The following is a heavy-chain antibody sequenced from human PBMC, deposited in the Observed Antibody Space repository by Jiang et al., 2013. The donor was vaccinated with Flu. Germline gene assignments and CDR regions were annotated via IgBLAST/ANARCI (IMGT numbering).Heavy chain of an antibody. V-gene: IGHV3-30-3*01. J-gene: IGHJ4*01. CDR1: GFTFSSYA. D-gene: IGHD2-2*01. CDR2: ISYDGSNK. CDR3: ARDRGDIVVVPAAIFDY. Sequence: VQLLESGGGVVQPGRSLRLSCAASGFTFSSYAMHWVRQAPGKGLEWVAVISYDGSNKYYADSVKGRFTISRDNSKNTLYLQMNSLRAEDTAVYYCARDRGDIVVVPAAIFDYWG.